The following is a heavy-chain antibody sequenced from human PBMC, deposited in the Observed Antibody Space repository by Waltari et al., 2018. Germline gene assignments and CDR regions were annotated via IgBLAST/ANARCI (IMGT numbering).Heavy chain of an antibody. J-gene: IGHJ3*02. Sequence: EVQLVESGGGLVQPGWSLRLSCAASGFTFSSYSMNWVRQAPGKGLEWVSYISSSSSTLYYAGSVKGRFTISRDNAKNSLYLQMNSLRAEDTAVYYCARDIGSGMVITPFAFDIWGQGTMVTVSS. D-gene: IGHD3-22*01. CDR3: ARDIGSGMVITPFAFDI. CDR2: ISSSSSTL. CDR1: GFTFSSYS. V-gene: IGHV3-48*04.